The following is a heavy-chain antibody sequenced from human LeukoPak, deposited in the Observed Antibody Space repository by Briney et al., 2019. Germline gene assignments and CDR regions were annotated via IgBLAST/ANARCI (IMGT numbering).Heavy chain of an antibody. CDR2: IYYSGST. Sequence: SETLSFTCTVSGGSISSYYWSWIRQPPGKGLEWIGYIYYSGSTNYNPSLKSRVTISVDTSKNQFSLELSSVTAADTAVYYCTRAPSSWGSPFDYWGQGALVIVSS. V-gene: IGHV4-59*01. J-gene: IGHJ4*02. CDR1: GGSISSYY. D-gene: IGHD6-13*01. CDR3: TRAPSSWGSPFDY.